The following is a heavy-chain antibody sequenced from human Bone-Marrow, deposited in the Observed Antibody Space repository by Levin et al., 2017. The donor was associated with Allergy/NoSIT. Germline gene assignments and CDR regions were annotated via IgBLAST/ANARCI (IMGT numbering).Heavy chain of an antibody. Sequence: HPGGSLRLSCAASGLIFSNYAMNWVRQAPGKGLEWVSQISGSGSNTHYADSVRGRFTFSRDNSNNTVYLQMNSLRADDTAVYYCAGYDTSGYYSPFDYWGQGTLVTVSS. J-gene: IGHJ4*02. V-gene: IGHV3-23*01. CDR3: AGYDTSGYYSPFDY. CDR1: GLIFSNYA. CDR2: ISGSGSNT. D-gene: IGHD3-22*01.